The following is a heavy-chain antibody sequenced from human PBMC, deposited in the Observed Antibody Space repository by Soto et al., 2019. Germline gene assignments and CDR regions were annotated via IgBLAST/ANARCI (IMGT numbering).Heavy chain of an antibody. Sequence: PGESLKISCAASGFTFRSYAMSWVRQAPGKGLEWVSSLSGSGDTTYQTDSVKGRFTISRDNSDNTLYLQMDSLRAEDTAVYYCAKGLGSGIYHTPQGSWGQGTLVTVS. V-gene: IGHV3-23*01. CDR1: GFTFRSYA. CDR2: LSGSGDTT. D-gene: IGHD3-10*01. J-gene: IGHJ5*02. CDR3: AKGLGSGIYHTPQGS.